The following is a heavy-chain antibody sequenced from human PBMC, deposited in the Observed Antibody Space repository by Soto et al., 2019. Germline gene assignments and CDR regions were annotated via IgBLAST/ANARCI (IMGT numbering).Heavy chain of an antibody. Sequence: QITLKESGPTLVKPTQTLTLTCTFSGFSLSTGGVGVGWIRQTPGKALEWLALIYWDDDKRYSPSLKSRLTITKDTSKNQVVLTMTHMDPVDTATYYCAHRNIARGWLDPWGQGALVTVSS. CDR1: GFSLSTGGVG. D-gene: IGHD6-13*01. J-gene: IGHJ5*02. CDR3: AHRNIARGWLDP. V-gene: IGHV2-5*02. CDR2: IYWDDDK.